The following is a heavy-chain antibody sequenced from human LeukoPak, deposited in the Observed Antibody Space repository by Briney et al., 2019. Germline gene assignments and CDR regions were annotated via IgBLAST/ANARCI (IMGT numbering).Heavy chain of an antibody. D-gene: IGHD2-21*02. CDR2: ISSSSSTI. V-gene: IGHV3-48*04. CDR3: AMTSPYCGGDCPFDY. Sequence: PGGSLRLSCAASGFTFSSYSMNWVRQAPGKGLEWVSYISSSSSTIYYADSVKGRFTISRDNAKNSLYLQMNSLRAEDTAVYYSAMTSPYCGGDCPFDYWGQGTLVTVSS. J-gene: IGHJ4*02. CDR1: GFTFSSYS.